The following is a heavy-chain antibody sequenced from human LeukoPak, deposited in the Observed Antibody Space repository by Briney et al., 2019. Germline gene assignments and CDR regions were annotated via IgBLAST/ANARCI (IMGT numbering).Heavy chain of an antibody. CDR3: ARELPRNDAFDI. CDR2: IYYSGST. Sequence: SETLSLTCTVSGGSISSYYWSWIRQPPGKGLEWIGYIYYSGSTNYNPSLKSRVTISVDTSKNQFSLKLCSVTAADTAVYYCARELPRNDAFDIWGQGTMVTVSS. V-gene: IGHV4-59*01. J-gene: IGHJ3*02. CDR1: GGSISSYY.